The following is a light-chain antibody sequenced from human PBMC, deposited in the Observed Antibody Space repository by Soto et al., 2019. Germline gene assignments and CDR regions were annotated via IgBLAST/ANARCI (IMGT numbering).Light chain of an antibody. CDR1: QSVGGN. CDR3: QQHNYWPS. CDR2: GAS. J-gene: IGKJ2*01. V-gene: IGKV3-15*01. Sequence: EIVMTQSPVTLSVSPGERATLSCRASQSVGGNLAWYQQKPGQAPRLLLYGASTRATGIPGRFSGSGSGTEFTLTITSLQSEYFAVYYCQQHNYWPSFGQGTKLEFK.